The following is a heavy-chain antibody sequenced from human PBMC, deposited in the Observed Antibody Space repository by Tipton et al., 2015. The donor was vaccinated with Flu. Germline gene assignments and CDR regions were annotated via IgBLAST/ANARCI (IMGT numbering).Heavy chain of an antibody. J-gene: IGHJ4*02. CDR1: GFTFPTFE. D-gene: IGHD3-10*01. CDR3: ARSPYHYGSGNYYDY. V-gene: IGHV3-48*03. CDR2: ISSRGTTI. Sequence: QLVQSGGGLIQPGGSLRLSCAASGFTFPTFEMNWVRQAPGKGLEWISYISSRGTTIYYADSVKGRFTITRDNAKNSLYLQMNSLRVEDTAVYYCARSPYHYGSGNYYDYWGQGTLVTVSS.